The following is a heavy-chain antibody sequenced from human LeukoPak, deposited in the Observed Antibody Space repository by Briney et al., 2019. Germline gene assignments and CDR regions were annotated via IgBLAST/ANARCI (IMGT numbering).Heavy chain of an antibody. CDR2: IKQDGSEK. CDR1: GFTFSSYW. V-gene: IGHV3-7*01. CDR3: ARVAMVRGLSHWFDP. Sequence: PGGSLRLSCAASGFTFSSYWMSWVRQAPGKGLEWVANIKQDGSEKYYVDSVKGRFTISRDNAKNSLYLQMNSLRAEDTAVYYCARVAMVRGLSHWFDPWGQGTLVTVSS. J-gene: IGHJ5*02. D-gene: IGHD3-10*01.